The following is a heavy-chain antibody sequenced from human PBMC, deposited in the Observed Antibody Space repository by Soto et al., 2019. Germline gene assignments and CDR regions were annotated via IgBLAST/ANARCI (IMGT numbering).Heavy chain of an antibody. V-gene: IGHV2-5*01. D-gene: IGHD3-22*01. CDR2: IYWNDDK. Sequence: SGPTLVNPTQTLTLTCTFSGFSLSTSGVGVGWIRQPPGKALEWLALIYWNDDKRYSPSLKSRLTITKDTSKNQVVLTMTNMDPVDTATYYCAHHQRVLQGYDSSGPANWFDPWGQGTLVPVSS. J-gene: IGHJ5*02. CDR1: GFSLSTSGVG. CDR3: AHHQRVLQGYDSSGPANWFDP.